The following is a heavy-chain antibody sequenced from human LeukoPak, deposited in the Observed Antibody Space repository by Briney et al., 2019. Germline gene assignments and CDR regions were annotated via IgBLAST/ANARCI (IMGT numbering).Heavy chain of an antibody. D-gene: IGHD1-26*01. Sequence: ASVKVSCKASGYTFTGYYMHWVRQAPGQGLEWMGWINPNSGGTNYAQKFQGRVTMTRDTSISTAYMELSRLRSEDTAVYYCARVKVGAHYYFDYWGQGTLVTVSS. J-gene: IGHJ4*02. CDR1: GYTFTGYY. CDR2: INPNSGGT. V-gene: IGHV1-2*02. CDR3: ARVKVGAHYYFDY.